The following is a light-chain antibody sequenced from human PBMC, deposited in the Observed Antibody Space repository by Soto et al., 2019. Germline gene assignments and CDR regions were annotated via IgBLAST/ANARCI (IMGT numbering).Light chain of an antibody. V-gene: IGKV2-24*01. J-gene: IGKJ5*01. CDR3: MQAVHSPVT. CDR2: WVS. CDR1: QSLVHNNGNTN. Sequence: DIVMTQTPLSLPVTLGQPASISCRSSQSLVHNNGNTNLSWLQQRPGQPPSLLIHWVSNRFSGVPDRFSGSWSGTDFTLKISRVEAEDVGVYYCMQAVHSPVTFGQGTRVEIK.